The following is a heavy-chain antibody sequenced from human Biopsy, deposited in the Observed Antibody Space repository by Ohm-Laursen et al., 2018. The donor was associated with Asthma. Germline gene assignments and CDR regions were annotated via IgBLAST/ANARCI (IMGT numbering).Heavy chain of an antibody. V-gene: IGHV4-31*03. J-gene: IGHJ5*02. CDR3: ARTTYGDDGFDP. D-gene: IGHD4-17*01. CDR1: GGSINIGDYY. Sequence: TLSLTCTVSGGSINIGDYYWSWIRQHPVEGLEWIGYIYYSGSTYYNPSLKSRVSISLDTSKNRFSLSLTSVTAADTAVYYCARTTYGDDGFDPWGQGTLVTVSS. CDR2: IYYSGST.